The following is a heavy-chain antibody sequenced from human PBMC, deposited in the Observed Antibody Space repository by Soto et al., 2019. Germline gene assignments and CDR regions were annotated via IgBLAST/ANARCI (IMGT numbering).Heavy chain of an antibody. J-gene: IGHJ4*02. D-gene: IGHD5-12*01. V-gene: IGHV3-53*01. Sequence: GGSLRLSCAASGFTVSSNYMSWVRQAPGKGLEWVSVIYSGGSTYYADSVKGRFTISRDNSKNTLYLQMNSLRAEDTAVYYCARISLANYFDYWGQGTLVTVSS. CDR3: ARISLANYFDY. CDR2: IYSGGST. CDR1: GFTVSSNY.